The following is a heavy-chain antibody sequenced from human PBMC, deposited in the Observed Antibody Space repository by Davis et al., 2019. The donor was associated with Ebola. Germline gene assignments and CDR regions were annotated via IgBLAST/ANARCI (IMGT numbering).Heavy chain of an antibody. CDR1: GFKFGDHG. D-gene: IGHD5-18*01. CDR3: TKAILGYRDGLYFDH. J-gene: IGHJ4*02. V-gene: IGHV3-9*01. CDR2: ISWNNYVV. Sequence: SLKIFCAASGFKFGDHGMHWVRQAPGKGLEWVAGISWNNYVVGYGHSVEGRFTISRDNAKNLLYLDMDNLRPDDTAFYYCTKAILGYRDGLYFDHWGQGVLVTVSS.